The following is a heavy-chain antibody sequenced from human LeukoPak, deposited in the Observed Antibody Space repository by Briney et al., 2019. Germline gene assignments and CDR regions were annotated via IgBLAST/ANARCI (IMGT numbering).Heavy chain of an antibody. CDR3: ARELLNYYGSGSYPIDAFDI. Sequence: SETLSLICTVSSGSISSYYWSWIRQPAGKGLEWIGRIYTSGSTNYNPSLKSRVTMSVDTSKNQFSLKLSSVTAADTAVYYCARELLNYYGSGSYPIDAFDIWGQGTMVTVSS. D-gene: IGHD3-10*01. CDR1: SGSISSYY. CDR2: IYTSGST. J-gene: IGHJ3*02. V-gene: IGHV4-4*07.